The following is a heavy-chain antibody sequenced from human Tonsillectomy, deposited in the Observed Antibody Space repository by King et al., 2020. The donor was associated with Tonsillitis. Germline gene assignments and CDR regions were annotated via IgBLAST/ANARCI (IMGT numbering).Heavy chain of an antibody. V-gene: IGHV3-23*04. Sequence: QLVQSGGGLVQPGGSLRLSCAASGFSLSSYAMSWVRQAPGKGLEWVSSISSRDGTTYYADSVKGRFTISRDNSKNTLYLQMNSLTAEDTALYYCAKDLGMSGVGATLGDWGQGTLVTVSS. D-gene: IGHD1-26*01. CDR2: ISSRDGTT. CDR1: GFSLSSYA. CDR3: AKDLGMSGVGATLGD. J-gene: IGHJ4*02.